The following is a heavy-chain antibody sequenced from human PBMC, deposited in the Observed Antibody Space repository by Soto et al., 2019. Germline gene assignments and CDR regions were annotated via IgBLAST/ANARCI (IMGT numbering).Heavy chain of an antibody. J-gene: IGHJ4*02. D-gene: IGHD6-13*01. CDR1: GGSFSGYY. CDR3: ARGESSSSFDY. V-gene: IGHV4-34*01. Sequence: QVQLQQWGAGLLKPSETLSLTCAVYGGSFSGYYWSWIRQPPGKGLEWIGEINHSGSTNYNPSLKRRVTISVDTSKNQFSLKLSSVTAADTAVYYCARGESSSSFDYWGQGTLVTVSS. CDR2: INHSGST.